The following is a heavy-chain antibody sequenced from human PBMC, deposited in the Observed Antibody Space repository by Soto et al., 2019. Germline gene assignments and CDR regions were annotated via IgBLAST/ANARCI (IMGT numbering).Heavy chain of an antibody. D-gene: IGHD4-17*01. Sequence: EVQLVESGGGLVQPGGSLRLSCAASGFTFSNYKMNGVRQAPGKGLEWVSYISSSGNTIHYADSVKGRFTISRDNAKKSLYRQMNSLRAEDTAVYYCARDDYGGAYDYWRQGTLVTVSS. J-gene: IGHJ4*02. CDR2: ISSSGNTI. CDR3: ARDDYGGAYDY. CDR1: GFTFSNYK. V-gene: IGHV3-48*03.